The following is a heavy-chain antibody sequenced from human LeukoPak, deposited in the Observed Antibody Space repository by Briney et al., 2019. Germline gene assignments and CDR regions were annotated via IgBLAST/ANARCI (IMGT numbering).Heavy chain of an antibody. CDR2: VYYSGST. V-gene: IGHV4-39*01. CDR3: ARFGWHDVFDF. D-gene: IGHD1-1*01. J-gene: IGHJ4*02. Sequence: SETLSLTCSVSGSSFGSSDYYWPWLPQTPGKKRVGIGNVYYSGSTYYNPSLTSRVTMSVDTSRNEFSLKLISVTAADTAVYYCARFGWHDVFDFWGQGALVTVSS. CDR1: GSSFGSSDYY.